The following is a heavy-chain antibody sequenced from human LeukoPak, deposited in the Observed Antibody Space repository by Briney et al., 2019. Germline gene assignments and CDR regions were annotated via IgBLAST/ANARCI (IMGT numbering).Heavy chain of an antibody. CDR1: GGSFSGYY. CDR3: ARGGYYYDSSGYFFNKNFDY. J-gene: IGHJ4*02. Sequence: SETLSLTCAVYGGSFSGYYWSWIRQPPGKGLEWIGEINHSGSTNYNPSLKSRVTISVDTSKNQFSLKLSSATAADTAVYYCARGGYYYDSSGYFFNKNFDYWGQGTLVTVSS. CDR2: INHSGST. D-gene: IGHD3-22*01. V-gene: IGHV4-34*01.